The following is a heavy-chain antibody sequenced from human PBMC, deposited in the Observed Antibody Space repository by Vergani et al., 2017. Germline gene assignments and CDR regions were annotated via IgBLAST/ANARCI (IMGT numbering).Heavy chain of an antibody. J-gene: IGHJ5*02. CDR1: RYIFTSYW. CDR3: ARHGYCSSTSCYVARNWFDP. CDR2: IYPGDSDT. Sequence: EVQLVQSGAQVKNPGESLKISCKGSRYIFTSYWIGWVRQMPGKGLEWMGSIYPGDSDTRYSPSFQGQVTISANKSISTAYLQCSSLKASDTAMYYCARHGYCSSTSCYVARNWFDPWGQGSLVTVSS. V-gene: IGHV5-51*01. D-gene: IGHD2-2*01.